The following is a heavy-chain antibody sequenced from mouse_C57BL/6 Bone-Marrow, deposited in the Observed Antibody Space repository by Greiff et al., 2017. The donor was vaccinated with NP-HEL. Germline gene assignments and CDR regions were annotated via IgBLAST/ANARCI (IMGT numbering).Heavy chain of an antibody. CDR1: GYTFTNYD. CDR2: IYPSDGST. CDR3: AGWGTTVVGYYYAMDY. V-gene: IGHV1-85*01. J-gene: IGHJ4*01. Sequence: QVQLQQSGPELVKPGASVKLSCKASGYTFTNYDINWVKQRPGQGLEWIGWIYPSDGSTKYNEKFKGKATLTVDTSSSTAYMELDSLTFKDAAVYFCAGWGTTVVGYYYAMDYWGQGTSVTVSS. D-gene: IGHD1-1*01.